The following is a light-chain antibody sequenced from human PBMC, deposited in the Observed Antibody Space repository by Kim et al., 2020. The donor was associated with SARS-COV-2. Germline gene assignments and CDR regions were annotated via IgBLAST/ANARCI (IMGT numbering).Light chain of an antibody. Sequence: EIVMTQSPATLSVSPGERATLSCRASQSVGSNLAWYQQKPGQAPRLLIHGASTRATGVPVRFSGSGSGTEFTLSISTLQSEDFAIYYCQHYNSWPEYTFGQGTKLEI. CDR2: GAS. CDR3: QHYNSWPEYT. CDR1: QSVGSN. V-gene: IGKV3-15*01. J-gene: IGKJ2*01.